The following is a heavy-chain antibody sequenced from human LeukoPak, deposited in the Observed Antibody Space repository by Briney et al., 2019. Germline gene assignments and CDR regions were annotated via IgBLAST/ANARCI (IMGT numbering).Heavy chain of an antibody. CDR3: TGTEGYDFGPY. CDR2: IYTSGST. CDR1: GGSISSYY. V-gene: IGHV4-4*07. J-gene: IGHJ4*02. D-gene: IGHD1-14*01. Sequence: PSETLSLTCTVSGGSISSYYWSWIRQPAGKGLKWIGRIYTSGSTNYNPSLKSRVTMSVDTSKNQFSLKLSSVTAADTAVYYCTGTEGYDFGPYWGQGTLVTVSS.